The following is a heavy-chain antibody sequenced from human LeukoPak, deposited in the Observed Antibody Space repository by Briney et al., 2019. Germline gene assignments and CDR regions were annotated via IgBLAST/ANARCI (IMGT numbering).Heavy chain of an antibody. J-gene: IGHJ3*02. V-gene: IGHV4-59*06. CDR1: GGSISSYY. CDR3: ASEKTPQDAFDI. CDR2: IYYSGST. D-gene: IGHD4-23*01. Sequence: ETLSLTCTVSGGSISSYYWSWIRQPPGKGLEWIGYIYYSGSTYYNPSLKSRVTISVDTSKNQFSLKLSSVTAADTAVYYCASEKTPQDAFDIWGQGTMVTVSS.